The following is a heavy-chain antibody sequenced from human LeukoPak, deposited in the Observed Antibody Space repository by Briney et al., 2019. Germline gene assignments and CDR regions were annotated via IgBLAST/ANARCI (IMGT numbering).Heavy chain of an antibody. CDR3: ARGGEDIVLMVYAMNWFDP. D-gene: IGHD2-8*01. V-gene: IGHV4-61*02. Sequence: SQTLSLTCTFSGRSISSGSYYWSWIRQPAGKGLEWIGRIYTSGSTNYNPSLKSRVTISVDTSKNQFSLKLSSVTAADTAVYYCARGGEDIVLMVYAMNWFDPWGQGTLVTVSS. CDR1: GRSISSGSYY. J-gene: IGHJ5*02. CDR2: IYTSGST.